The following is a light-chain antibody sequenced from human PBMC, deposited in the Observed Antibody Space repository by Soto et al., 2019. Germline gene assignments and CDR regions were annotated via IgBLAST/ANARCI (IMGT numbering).Light chain of an antibody. J-gene: IGLJ1*01. CDR2: EVS. V-gene: IGLV2-14*01. CDR3: ASFTTTSTRV. Sequence: QSVLTQPASVSGSPGQSITVSCTGTSSDIGFYNYVSWYQQHPGKAPKLIIYEVSNRPSEVSNRFSGSKSGNTASLTVSGLQAEDEADYYCASFTTTSTRVFGTGTKGTVL. CDR1: SSDIGFYNY.